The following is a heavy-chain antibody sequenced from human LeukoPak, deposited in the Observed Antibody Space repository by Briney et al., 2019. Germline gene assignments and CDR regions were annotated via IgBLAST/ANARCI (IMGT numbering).Heavy chain of an antibody. Sequence: GGSLRLSCAASGFTFSSYAMHWVRQAPGKGLEWVAVISYDGSNKYYADSVKGRFTISRDNSKNTLYLQMNSLRAEDTAVYYCARALAARVYAANFDYWGQGTLVTVSS. CDR3: ARALAARVYAANFDY. D-gene: IGHD2-8*01. J-gene: IGHJ4*02. CDR2: ISYDGSNK. CDR1: GFTFSSYA. V-gene: IGHV3-30-3*01.